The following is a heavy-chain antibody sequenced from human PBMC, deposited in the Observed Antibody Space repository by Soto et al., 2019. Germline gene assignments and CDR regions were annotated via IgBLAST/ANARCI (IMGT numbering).Heavy chain of an antibody. V-gene: IGHV3-23*01. CDR1: GFTFSSYA. D-gene: IGHD3-9*01. J-gene: IGHJ6*02. Sequence: GGSLRLSCTASGFTFSSYAMSWVRQAPGKGLEWVSGVVGSGIYTNYADSVKGRFTISRDNSKNTLYLQMNSLRAEDTAIYYCATRRLSLDTLTGPRDYYGMDVWGQGTTVTVSS. CDR3: ATRRLSLDTLTGPRDYYGMDV. CDR2: VVGSGIYT.